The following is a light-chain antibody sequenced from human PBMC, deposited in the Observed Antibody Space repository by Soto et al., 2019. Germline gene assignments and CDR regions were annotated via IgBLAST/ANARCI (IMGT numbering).Light chain of an antibody. Sequence: VLTQSPGTLSLSPGERTTLSCRASQNIRGNELAWYQQKPGQPPRLLIYRGSSRAPGIPDRFNGRGSGTEFTLTISRLEPEDFAVYYCQDYGTSAPWTFGQGTRVEIK. CDR3: QDYGTSAPWT. V-gene: IGKV3-20*01. CDR2: RGS. J-gene: IGKJ1*01. CDR1: QNIRGNE.